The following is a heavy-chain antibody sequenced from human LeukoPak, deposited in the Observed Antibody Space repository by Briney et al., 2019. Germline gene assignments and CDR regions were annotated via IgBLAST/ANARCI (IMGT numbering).Heavy chain of an antibody. J-gene: IGHJ4*02. CDR2: IYTSGST. CDR3: ARDKLGYCSSTSCATRGFDY. V-gene: IGHV4-61*02. Sequence: SQTLSLTCTVSGGSISSGSYYWSWIRQPAGKGLEWIGRIYTSGSTNYNPSLMSRVTISVDTSKNQFSLKLSSVTAADTAVYYCARDKLGYCSSTSCATRGFDYWGQGTLVTVSS. D-gene: IGHD2-2*01. CDR1: GGSISSGSYY.